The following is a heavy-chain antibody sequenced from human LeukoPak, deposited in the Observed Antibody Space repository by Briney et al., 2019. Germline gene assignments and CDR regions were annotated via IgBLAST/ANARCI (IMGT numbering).Heavy chain of an antibody. D-gene: IGHD2-2*01. CDR3: AREVGYCSSTSCYDYYYYGMDV. J-gene: IGHJ6*02. Sequence: SETLSLTCTVSGGSISSYYWSWIRQPPGKGPEWIGYIYYSGSTNYNPSLKSRVTISVDTSKNQFSLKLSSVTAADTAVYYCAREVGYCSSTSCYDYYYYGMDVWGQGTTVTVSS. CDR2: IYYSGST. V-gene: IGHV4-59*01. CDR1: GGSISSYY.